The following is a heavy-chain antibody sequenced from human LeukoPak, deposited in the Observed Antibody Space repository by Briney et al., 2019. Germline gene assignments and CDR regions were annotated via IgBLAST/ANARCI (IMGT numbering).Heavy chain of an antibody. Sequence: KPGGSLRLSCVASGFSFNNYAMNWVRQAPGKGLEWVSAISGSGGSTYYADSVKGRFTISRDNSKNTLYLQMNSLRAEDTAVYYCATAGIVGATEIDYWGQGTLVTVSS. J-gene: IGHJ4*02. CDR1: GFSFNNYA. D-gene: IGHD1-26*01. CDR3: ATAGIVGATEIDY. CDR2: ISGSGGST. V-gene: IGHV3-23*01.